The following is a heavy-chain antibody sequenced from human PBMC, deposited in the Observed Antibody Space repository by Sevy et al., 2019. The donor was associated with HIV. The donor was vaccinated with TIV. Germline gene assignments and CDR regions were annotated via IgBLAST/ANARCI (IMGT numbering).Heavy chain of an antibody. Sequence: SETLSLTCTVSGASISSSGYYWGLIRQPAGKGLEWIASIRYSGETFYNPSLKSRVTISADTSKNQFSLQLSSVTAADTAIYFCAGPILTYNSGWSYYDYWGQGTVVTVSS. V-gene: IGHV4-39*01. CDR3: AGPILTYNSGWSYYDY. D-gene: IGHD6-19*01. CDR1: GASISSSGYY. J-gene: IGHJ4*02. CDR2: IRYSGET.